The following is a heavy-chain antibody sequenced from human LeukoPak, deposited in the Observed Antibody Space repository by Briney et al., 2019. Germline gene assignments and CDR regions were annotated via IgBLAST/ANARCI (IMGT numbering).Heavy chain of an antibody. Sequence: GGSLRLSCAASGFTFSSYWMSWVRQAPGKGLEWVANIKQDGREKYYVDSVKGRFTISRDKAKNSLYLQMNSLRAEDTAVYYCARVEDYDILTGFDYWGQGTLVTVSS. CDR1: GFTFSSYW. CDR2: IKQDGREK. D-gene: IGHD3-9*01. CDR3: ARVEDYDILTGFDY. V-gene: IGHV3-7*01. J-gene: IGHJ4*02.